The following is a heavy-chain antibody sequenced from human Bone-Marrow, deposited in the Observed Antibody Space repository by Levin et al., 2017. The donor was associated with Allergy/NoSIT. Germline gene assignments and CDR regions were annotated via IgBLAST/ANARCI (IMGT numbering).Heavy chain of an antibody. D-gene: IGHD3-22*01. CDR1: GYSFSSYG. CDR3: ARDHYYDSSGAFDS. J-gene: IGHJ4*02. Sequence: ASVKVSCRTSGYSFSSYGVSWVRRAPGQGLEWMGWISGKNGNTKYAQKVQGRVTMTTDTSTSTAYMEMRSLSSDDTAVYYCARDHYYDSSGAFDSWGQGTLVTVSS. V-gene: IGHV1-18*01. CDR2: ISGKNGNT.